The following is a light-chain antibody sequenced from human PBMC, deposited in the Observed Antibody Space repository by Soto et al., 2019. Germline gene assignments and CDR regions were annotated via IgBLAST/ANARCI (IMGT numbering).Light chain of an antibody. Sequence: DLHQTQSPSFLSASVGDRVTITCRASQGIRNSLAWYQQKAGKAPKLLIYAASSLQSGVPSRFSGSGSGTEFTLTISSLQPEDFETYYCQQRNSYPLTFGGGTKVDSK. CDR3: QQRNSYPLT. CDR1: QGIRNS. V-gene: IGKV1-9*01. J-gene: IGKJ4*01. CDR2: AAS.